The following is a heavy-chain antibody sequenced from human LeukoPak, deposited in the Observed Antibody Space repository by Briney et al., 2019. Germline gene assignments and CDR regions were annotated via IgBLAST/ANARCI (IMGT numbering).Heavy chain of an antibody. Sequence: GGSLRLSCAASGFTFSSYWMSWVRQAPGKGLEWVANINEGGSGTNYVDSEKGRFTISRDNTKNSLFLQMNSLRAEDTAVYYCARHGKFPDYDFDSWGQGTLVTVSS. J-gene: IGHJ4*02. D-gene: IGHD3-22*01. CDR2: INEGGSGT. CDR3: ARHGKFPDYDFDS. CDR1: GFTFSSYW. V-gene: IGHV3-7*01.